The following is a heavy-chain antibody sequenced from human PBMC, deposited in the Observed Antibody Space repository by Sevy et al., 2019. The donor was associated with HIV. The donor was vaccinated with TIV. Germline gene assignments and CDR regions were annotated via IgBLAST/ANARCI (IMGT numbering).Heavy chain of an antibody. V-gene: IGHV1-3*01. CDR3: ARGPAWFGPYGLDV. J-gene: IGHJ6*02. CDR2: INGDNGNT. Sequence: ASVKVSCKASGYTFSGYAIHWTRQAPGQRLEWMGWINGDNGNTKYSQRFQDRVNFTRDTSVNPAYMDLTSLTYEDTATYYCARGPAWFGPYGLDVWGLGTTVTVSS. D-gene: IGHD3-10*01. CDR1: GYTFSGYA.